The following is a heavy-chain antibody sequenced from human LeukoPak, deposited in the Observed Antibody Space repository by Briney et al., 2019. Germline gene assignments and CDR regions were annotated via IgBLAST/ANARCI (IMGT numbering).Heavy chain of an antibody. CDR2: INSDGSTT. CDR3: ARPGAYSNYPDAFDL. D-gene: IGHD4-11*01. CDR1: GFTFSSYG. Sequence: PGGSLRLSCAASGFTFSSYGMHWVRQAPGKGLVWVSRINSDGSTTTYADSVKGRFTISRDNAENTLYLQMNSLRADDTAVYYCARPGAYSNYPDAFDLWGQGTMVTVSS. J-gene: IGHJ3*01. V-gene: IGHV3-74*01.